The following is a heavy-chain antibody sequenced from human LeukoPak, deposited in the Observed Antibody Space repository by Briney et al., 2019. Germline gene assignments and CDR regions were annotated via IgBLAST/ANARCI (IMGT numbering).Heavy chain of an antibody. V-gene: IGHV3-23*01. J-gene: IGHJ4*02. D-gene: IGHD3-3*01. CDR1: GFTFSNYG. CDR3: ARDERLLSFLR. CDR2: ITGSGGST. Sequence: PGGSLRLSCAASGFTFSNYGLRGVRQAAGKGLEWVSGITGSGGSTYYADSVKGRFTISRDNSKNTLYLQMNILRAEDTAIYYCARDERLLSFLRWGQGTLVTVSS.